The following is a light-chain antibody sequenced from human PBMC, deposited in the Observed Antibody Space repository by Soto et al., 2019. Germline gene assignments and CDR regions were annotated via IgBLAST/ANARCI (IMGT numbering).Light chain of an antibody. Sequence: QSVLTQPPSASGSPGQSVAISCTGTSSDVGGYNYVSWSQQHSGKAPKLMIYEVTKRPSGVPDRFSGSKSGNTASLTVSGLQAEDEADYYCSSYAGSSDVVGTGTKVTVL. CDR2: EVT. CDR1: SSDVGGYNY. CDR3: SSYAGSSDV. V-gene: IGLV2-8*01. J-gene: IGLJ1*01.